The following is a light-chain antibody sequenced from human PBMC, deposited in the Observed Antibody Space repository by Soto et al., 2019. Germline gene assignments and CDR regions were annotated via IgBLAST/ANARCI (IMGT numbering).Light chain of an antibody. V-gene: IGKV1-39*01. CDR1: QSISSY. CDR2: AAS. Sequence: DIQMTQSPSSLSASVGDRVTITCRASQSISSYLNWYQQKPGKAPKLLIYAASSLQSGVPSRFSGSGSGTDFTLTISSLQPEDFATYYCQQYHIYSWTFGQGTKVDIK. CDR3: QQYHIYSWT. J-gene: IGKJ1*01.